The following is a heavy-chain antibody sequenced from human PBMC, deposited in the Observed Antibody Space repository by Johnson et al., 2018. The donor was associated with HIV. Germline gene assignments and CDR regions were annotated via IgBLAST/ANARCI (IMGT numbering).Heavy chain of an antibody. V-gene: IGHV3-30*02. J-gene: IGHJ3*02. D-gene: IGHD3-22*01. CDR3: AKDLSDSSGYHDAFDI. CDR1: AFTLTNYA. CDR2: IRYDGSNK. Sequence: QVQLVESGGGSVKPGGSLRLSCAASAFTLTNYAIHWVRQAPGKGLEWVAFIRYDGSNKYYADSVKGRFTISRDNSKNTLYLQMNSLRAEDTDVYYCAKDLSDSSGYHDAFDIWGQGTMVTVSS.